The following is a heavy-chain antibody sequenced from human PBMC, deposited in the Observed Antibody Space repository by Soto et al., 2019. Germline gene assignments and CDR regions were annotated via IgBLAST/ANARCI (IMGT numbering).Heavy chain of an antibody. CDR1: GFIFSNYW. CDR3: ALTEGSGTNYPTTFDY. D-gene: IGHD3-10*01. Sequence: PGGSLRLSCSASGFIFSNYWMSWVRQAPGKGLEWVANLKQGGNEKYYVDSVKGRFTISRDNPKNLLYLQMSSLRADDTAVYYCALTEGSGTNYPTTFDYWGQGTLVTVSS. V-gene: IGHV3-7*01. J-gene: IGHJ4*02. CDR2: LKQGGNEK.